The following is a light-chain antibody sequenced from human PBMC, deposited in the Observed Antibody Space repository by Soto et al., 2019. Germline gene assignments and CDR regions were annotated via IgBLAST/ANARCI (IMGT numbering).Light chain of an antibody. Sequence: QSVLKQPPSVSGAPGQKVAISCTGSGSNIGAGSDVHWYQQLPGMAPKLLVYGNNNRPSGVPDRFSGSKSATSASLAITGLQAEDEADYYCQSYDTSLRAWVFGTGTMVTVL. CDR1: GSNIGAGSD. J-gene: IGLJ1*01. V-gene: IGLV1-40*01. CDR3: QSYDTSLRAWV. CDR2: GNN.